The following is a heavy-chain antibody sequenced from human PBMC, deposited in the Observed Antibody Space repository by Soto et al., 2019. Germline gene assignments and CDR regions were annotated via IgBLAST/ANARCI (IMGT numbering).Heavy chain of an antibody. CDR3: ARELLVVVTTYIRNLGRDV. J-gene: IGHJ6*02. CDR2: INPSGGST. CDR1: GYTFTSYY. Sequence: ASVKVSCKASGYTFTSYYMHWVRQAPGQGLEWMGIINPSGGSTSYAQKLQGRVTMARDTSTSTVYMELSSLRSEDTAVYYCARELLVVVTTYIRNLGRDVWGQGTTVTVSS. V-gene: IGHV1-46*01. D-gene: IGHD3-22*01.